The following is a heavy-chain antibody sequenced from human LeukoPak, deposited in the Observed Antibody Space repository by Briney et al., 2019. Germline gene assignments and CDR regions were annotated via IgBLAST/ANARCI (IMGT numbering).Heavy chain of an antibody. J-gene: IGHJ4*02. CDR1: GFTFSTYA. D-gene: IGHD2-15*01. CDR3: AKEGFGWYYYDN. V-gene: IGHV3-23*01. Sequence: PGGSLRLSCAASGFTFSTYAMNWVRQAPGKGLEWVSLISDSGANKHYAASVKGRLTISRDNSKNTLYLQMNSLRAEDTAVYYCAKEGFGWYYYDNWGQGTLVTVSS. CDR2: ISDSGANK.